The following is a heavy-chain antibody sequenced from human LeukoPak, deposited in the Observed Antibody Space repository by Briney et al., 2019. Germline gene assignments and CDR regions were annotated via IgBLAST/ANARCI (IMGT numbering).Heavy chain of an antibody. D-gene: IGHD1-26*01. J-gene: IGHJ4*02. CDR3: VRHSGTYCDY. CDR1: GFTFSSYW. Sequence: GGSLRLSCAASGFTFSSYWMTWVRQAPGKGLEWVANIKHDGSEKFNVDSVKGRFTIARENAKNSLYLQMNSLRAEDTAVYYCVRHSGTYCDYWGQGTLVTVSS. V-gene: IGHV3-7*01. CDR2: IKHDGSEK.